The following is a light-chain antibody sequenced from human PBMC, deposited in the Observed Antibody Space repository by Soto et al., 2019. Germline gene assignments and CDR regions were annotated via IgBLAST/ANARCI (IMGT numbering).Light chain of an antibody. CDR3: AAWDDSLNGHVV. CDR2: GNN. J-gene: IGLJ2*01. Sequence: QAVVTQPPSASGTPGQRVTISCSGSSSNIGSKNVNWYQQLPGTAPKLLIYGNNQRPSGVPDRFSGSKSGTSASLAISGLQSEDEADYYCAAWDDSLNGHVVFGGGTKVTVL. V-gene: IGLV1-44*01. CDR1: SSNIGSKN.